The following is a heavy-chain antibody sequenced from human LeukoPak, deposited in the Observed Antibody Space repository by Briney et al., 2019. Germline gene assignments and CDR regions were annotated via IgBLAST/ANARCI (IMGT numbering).Heavy chain of an antibody. J-gene: IGHJ4*02. D-gene: IGHD6-13*01. CDR2: IYPGDSDT. Sequence: GESLKISCKGSGYSFTSYWIGWVRQMPGKGLEWMGIIYPGDSDTRYSPSFQGQVTISADKSISTAYLQWSSLKASDTAMYHCARRYSSSWYYFDYWGQGTLVTVSS. V-gene: IGHV5-51*01. CDR3: ARRYSSSWYYFDY. CDR1: GYSFTSYW.